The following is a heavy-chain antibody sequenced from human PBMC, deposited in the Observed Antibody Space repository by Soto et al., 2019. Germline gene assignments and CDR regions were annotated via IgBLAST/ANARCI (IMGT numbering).Heavy chain of an antibody. CDR3: ARQNYIWGDSDY. D-gene: IGHD3-16*01. CDR2: MLLRGST. CDR1: GGSISSGTYY. V-gene: IGHV4-39*01. Sequence: PSETLSLTCTVSGGSISSGTYYWGWIRQSPGKGLEWLGSMLLRGSTYYNPSLKSRVTISVDTSRDQFSLKLTSVTAADTALYYCARQNYIWGDSDYWGHGTLVTVSS. J-gene: IGHJ4*01.